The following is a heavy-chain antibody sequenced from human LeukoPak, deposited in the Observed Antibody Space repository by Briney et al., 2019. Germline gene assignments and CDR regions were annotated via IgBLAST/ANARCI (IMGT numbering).Heavy chain of an antibody. J-gene: IGHJ4*02. CDR3: ARDPRDSSGYYNTHGY. CDR1: GGTFSSYA. Sequence: SVKVSCKASGGTFSSYAISWVRQAPGQGLEWMGRIIPILGIANYAQKFQGRVTITADKSTSTAYMELSSLRSEDTAAYYCARDPRDSSGYYNTHGYWGQGTLVTVSS. D-gene: IGHD3-22*01. CDR2: IIPILGIA. V-gene: IGHV1-69*04.